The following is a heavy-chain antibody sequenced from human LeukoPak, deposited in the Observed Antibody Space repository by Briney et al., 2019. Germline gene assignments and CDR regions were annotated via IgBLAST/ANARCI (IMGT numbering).Heavy chain of an antibody. CDR3: ARGRLRLVRGVKNWFDP. Sequence: ASVKVSCKASGYTFTSYDINWVRQATGQGLGWMGWMNPNGGNTGYAQKFQGRVTMTRNTSISTAYMELSSLRSEDTAVYYCARGRLRLVRGVKNWFDPWGQGTLVTASS. D-gene: IGHD3-10*01. CDR2: MNPNGGNT. V-gene: IGHV1-8*01. J-gene: IGHJ5*02. CDR1: GYTFTSYD.